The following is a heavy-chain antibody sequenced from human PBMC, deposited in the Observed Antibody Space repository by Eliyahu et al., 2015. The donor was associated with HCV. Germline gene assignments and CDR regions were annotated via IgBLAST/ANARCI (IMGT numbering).Heavy chain of an antibody. D-gene: IGHD2-2*03. Sequence: QVQLVESGGGVVQPGRSLRLSCAASGFTFNNHAMXWVRQAPGKGLEWVAVISYDGSDKYYADSVKGQFTISRDNSKNTLSLQMNSLRSEDTAAYYCARDSLDIVVVPAALGHYYGMDVWGQGTTVTVSS. V-gene: IGHV3-30*04. CDR1: GFTFNNHA. CDR2: ISYDGSDK. J-gene: IGHJ6*02. CDR3: ARDSLDIVVVPAALGHYYGMDV.